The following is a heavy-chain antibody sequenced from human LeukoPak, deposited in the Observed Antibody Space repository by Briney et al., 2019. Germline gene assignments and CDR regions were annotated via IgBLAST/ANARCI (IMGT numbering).Heavy chain of an antibody. Sequence: GGSLRLSCAASGFTFSRHVMSWVRQAPGKGLGWVSLINGSDDTTYYADSVKGRFTISRDNSRNTLYLQMNSLRAEDTAVYYCAKDLRYCGGDCRMFDYWGQGTLVTVSS. CDR1: GFTFSRHV. V-gene: IGHV3-23*01. J-gene: IGHJ4*02. CDR2: INGSDDTT. CDR3: AKDLRYCGGDCRMFDY. D-gene: IGHD2-21*02.